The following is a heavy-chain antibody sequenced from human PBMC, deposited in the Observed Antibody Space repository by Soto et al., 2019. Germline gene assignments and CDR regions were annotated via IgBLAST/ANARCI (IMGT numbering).Heavy chain of an antibody. CDR3: ARARGYSGYDLT. Sequence: QVQLQESGPGLVKPSETLSLTCSVSGGSVSSGSHYWNWIRQPPGKGLEWIGYINYNGNTNYDPSLQSRVTISVDTSKNQFSLKLSSVIAADTAVYYCARARGYSGYDLTWGQGTLVTVSS. D-gene: IGHD5-12*01. CDR2: INYNGNT. CDR1: GGSVSSGSHY. V-gene: IGHV4-61*01. J-gene: IGHJ4*02.